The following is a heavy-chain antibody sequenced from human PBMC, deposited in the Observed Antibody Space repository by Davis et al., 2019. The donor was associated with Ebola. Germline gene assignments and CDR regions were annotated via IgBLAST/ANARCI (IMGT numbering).Heavy chain of an antibody. D-gene: IGHD1-26*01. Sequence: GESLKISCAASGSTFGRYGMHWVRQAPGKGLEWVSYIWYDGSNKYYAESVKGRFSISRDNSKNTLSLQMNSLRTEDTALYYCVKDLGVGGAKYFDEWGQGTLVTVSS. CDR2: IWYDGSNK. V-gene: IGHV3-30*02. J-gene: IGHJ4*02. CDR3: VKDLGVGGAKYFDE. CDR1: GSTFGRYG.